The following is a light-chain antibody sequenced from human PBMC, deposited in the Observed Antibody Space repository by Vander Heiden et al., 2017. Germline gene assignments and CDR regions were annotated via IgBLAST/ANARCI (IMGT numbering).Light chain of an antibody. J-gene: IGLJ1*01. V-gene: IGLV1-40*01. CDR2: GNS. CDR1: SSNIGAGYD. Sequence: QSVLTQSPSASRAPGQRVTIACTGSSSNIGAGYDVHWYQQRPGTAPKLLIYGNSNRPSGVPDRFSGSKSGTSASLAIAGLQAEDEADYYCQSYDSSLSGYVFGTGTKVTVL. CDR3: QSYDSSLSGYV.